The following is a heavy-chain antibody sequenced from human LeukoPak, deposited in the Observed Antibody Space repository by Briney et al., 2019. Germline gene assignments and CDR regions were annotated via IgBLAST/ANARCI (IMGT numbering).Heavy chain of an antibody. CDR2: INHSGST. CDR3: ARACGIAEGDY. V-gene: IGHV4-34*01. J-gene: IGHJ4*02. Sequence: SETLSLTCAVYGGSFSGYYWSWIRQPPGKELEWIGEINHSGSTNYNPSLKSRVTISGDTSKNQFSLKLSSVTAADTAVFYCARACGIAEGDYWGQGTLVTVSS. CDR1: GGSFSGYY. D-gene: IGHD6-13*01.